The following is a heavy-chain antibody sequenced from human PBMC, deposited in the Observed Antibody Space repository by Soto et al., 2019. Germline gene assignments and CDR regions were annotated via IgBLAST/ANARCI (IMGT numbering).Heavy chain of an antibody. CDR2: IYTSGST. D-gene: IGHD6-6*01. J-gene: IGHJ5*02. CDR1: GGSISSYY. CDR3: ARQGEYSSPSGLPGDNWFDP. V-gene: IGHV4-4*07. Sequence: PSETLSLTCTVSGGSISSYYWSWIRQPAGKGLEWIGRIYTSGSTNYNPSLKSRVTMSVDTSKNQFSLKLSSVTAADTAVYYCARQGEYSSPSGLPGDNWFDPWGQGTLVTVSS.